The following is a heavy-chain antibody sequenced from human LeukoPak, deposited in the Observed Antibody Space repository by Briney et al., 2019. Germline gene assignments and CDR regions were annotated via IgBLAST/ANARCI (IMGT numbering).Heavy chain of an antibody. J-gene: IGHJ4*02. CDR1: GYTFTGYY. D-gene: IGHD2-2*01. V-gene: IGHV1-2*02. CDR2: INPNSGGT. Sequence: ASVKVSCKASGYTFTGYYMHWVRQAPGQGLEWMGWINPNSGGTNYAQKFQGRVTMTRDTPISTAYMELGRLRSDDTAVYYCARVKRYCSSTSCYWTDYWGQGTLVTVSS. CDR3: ARVKRYCSSTSCYWTDY.